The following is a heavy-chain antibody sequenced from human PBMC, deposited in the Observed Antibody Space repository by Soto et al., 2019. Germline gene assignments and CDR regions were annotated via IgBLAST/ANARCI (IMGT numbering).Heavy chain of an antibody. CDR2: IYYSGST. Sequence: SETLSLTCTVSGGSISSYYWSWIRQPPGKGLEWIGYIYYSGSTNYNPSLKSRVTISVDTSKNQFSLKLSSVTAADTAVYYCARERGRYYDSSGYYLSPYFDYWGQGTLVTVSS. J-gene: IGHJ4*02. CDR1: GGSISSYY. D-gene: IGHD3-22*01. CDR3: ARERGRYYDSSGYYLSPYFDY. V-gene: IGHV4-59*12.